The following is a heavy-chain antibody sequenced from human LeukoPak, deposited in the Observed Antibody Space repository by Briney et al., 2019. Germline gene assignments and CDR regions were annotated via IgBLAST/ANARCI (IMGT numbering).Heavy chain of an antibody. J-gene: IGHJ4*02. CDR1: GGSISRGGYY. CDR3: ARVRGYLPAASAY. Sequence: SETLSLTCTDSGGSISRGGYYWSWIRQPPGKGLEWIGYIYHSGSTNYNPSLKRRATISADRSKTQFSLKLSSVTAPDTTVYYCARVRGYLPAASAYWGQGTLVTVSS. V-gene: IGHV4-30-2*01. D-gene: IGHD2-2*01. CDR2: IYHSGST.